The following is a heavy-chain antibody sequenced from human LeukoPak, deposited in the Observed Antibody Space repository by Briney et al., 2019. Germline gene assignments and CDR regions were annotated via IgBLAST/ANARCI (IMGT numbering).Heavy chain of an antibody. Sequence: GGSLRLSCAASGFTFSSYSMNWVRQAPGKGLEWVSPISSSSSYIYYADSVKGRFTISRDNAKSSLYLQMNSLRAEDTAVYYCARLLGYSKSDFDYWGQGTLVTVSS. J-gene: IGHJ4*02. D-gene: IGHD6-13*01. CDR1: GFTFSSYS. CDR2: ISSSSSYI. CDR3: ARLLGYSKSDFDY. V-gene: IGHV3-21*01.